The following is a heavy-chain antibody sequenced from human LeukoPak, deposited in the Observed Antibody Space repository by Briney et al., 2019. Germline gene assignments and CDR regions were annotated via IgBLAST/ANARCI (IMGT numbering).Heavy chain of an antibody. CDR2: IYTSGST. D-gene: IGHD3-22*01. Sequence: SETLSPTCTVSGGSISSYYWSWIRQPAGKGLEWIGRIYTSGSTNYNPSLKSRVTMSVDTSKNQFSLKLSSVTAADTAVYYCAREYYYDSSGYYYWYFDLWGRGTLVTVSS. J-gene: IGHJ2*01. V-gene: IGHV4-4*07. CDR3: AREYYYDSSGYYYWYFDL. CDR1: GGSISSYY.